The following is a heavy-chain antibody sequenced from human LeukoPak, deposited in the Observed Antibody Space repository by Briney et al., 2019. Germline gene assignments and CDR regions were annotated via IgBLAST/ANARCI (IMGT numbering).Heavy chain of an antibody. CDR3: ARGRDWFDP. CDR1: GGTFSSYA. V-gene: IGHV1-69*04. Sequence: ASVKDSCKASGGTFSSYAISWVRQAPGQGLEWMGRIIPILGIANYAQKFQGRVTITADKSTSTAYMELRSLRSDDTAVYYCARGRDWFDPWGQGTLVTVSS. J-gene: IGHJ5*02. CDR2: IIPILGIA.